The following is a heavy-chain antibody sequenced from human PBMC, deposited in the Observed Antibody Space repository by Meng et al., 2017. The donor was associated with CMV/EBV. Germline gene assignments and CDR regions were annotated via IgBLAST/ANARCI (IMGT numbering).Heavy chain of an antibody. CDR2: IYWNDDK. Sequence: SGPTLVKPTQTLTLTCTFSGFSLSTSGVGVGWIRQPPGKALEWLALIYWNDDKSYSPSLKSRLTITKDTSKNQVVLTMTNMDPVDTATYYCAHVGPNSSSWSTSFDYWGQGTLVTVSS. V-gene: IGHV2-5*01. CDR1: GFSLSTSGVG. J-gene: IGHJ4*02. CDR3: AHVGPNSSSWSTSFDY. D-gene: IGHD6-13*01.